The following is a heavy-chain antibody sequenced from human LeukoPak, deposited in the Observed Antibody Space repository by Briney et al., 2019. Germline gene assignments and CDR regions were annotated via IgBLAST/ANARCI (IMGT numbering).Heavy chain of an antibody. CDR2: INHSGST. CDR3: AGVGGGVIAVAGTPNKSQRYYFDY. Sequence: PSETLSLTCAVYGGSFSGYYWSWIRQPPGKGLEWIGEINHSGSTNYNPSLKSRVTISVDTSKNQFSLKLSSVTAADTAVYYCAGVGGGVIAVAGTPNKSQRYYFDYWGQGTLVTVSS. CDR1: GGSFSGYY. V-gene: IGHV4-34*01. J-gene: IGHJ4*02. D-gene: IGHD6-19*01.